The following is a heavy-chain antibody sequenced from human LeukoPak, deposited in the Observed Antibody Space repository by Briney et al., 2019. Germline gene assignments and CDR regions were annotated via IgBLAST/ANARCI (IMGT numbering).Heavy chain of an antibody. CDR2: IIPIFGTA. CDR3: ARDRMSVVPAANYYYYYYMDV. V-gene: IGHV1-69*05. J-gene: IGHJ6*03. Sequence: ASVKVSCKASGGTFSSYAISWVRQAPGQGLEWMGRIIPIFGTANYAQKFQGRVTITTDESTSTAYMELSSLRSEDTAVYYCARDRMSVVPAANYYYYYYMDVWGKGTTVTVSS. CDR1: GGTFSSYA. D-gene: IGHD2-2*01.